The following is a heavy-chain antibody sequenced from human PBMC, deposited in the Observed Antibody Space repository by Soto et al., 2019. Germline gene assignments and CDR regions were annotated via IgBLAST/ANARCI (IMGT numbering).Heavy chain of an antibody. CDR1: GFTFSNAW. CDR2: IKSKTDGGIT. CDR3: TIHVLRFLEWLSTSYYMDV. V-gene: IGHV3-15*01. D-gene: IGHD3-3*01. J-gene: IGHJ6*03. Sequence: EVQLVESGGGLVKPGGSLRLSCAASGFTFSNAWMSWVRQAPGKGLEWVGRIKSKTDGGITDYAAPVKGRFTISRDDSKNTLYLQMNSLKTEDTAVYYCTIHVLRFLEWLSTSYYMDVWGKGTTVTVSS.